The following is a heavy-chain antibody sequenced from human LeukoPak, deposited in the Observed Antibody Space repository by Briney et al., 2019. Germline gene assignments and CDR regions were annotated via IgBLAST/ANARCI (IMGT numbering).Heavy chain of an antibody. CDR2: IYNSGST. CDR3: TRDRELGF. CDR1: GGSISIYY. J-gene: IGHJ4*02. Sequence: SETLSLTCTVSGGSISIYYWNWIRQPPGKGLEWIGSIYNSGSTNYNPSLKSRVTISGDTSKNQFALKLSSVTAADTAVYYCTRDRELGFWGQGTLVTVSS. V-gene: IGHV4-59*13. D-gene: IGHD1-26*01.